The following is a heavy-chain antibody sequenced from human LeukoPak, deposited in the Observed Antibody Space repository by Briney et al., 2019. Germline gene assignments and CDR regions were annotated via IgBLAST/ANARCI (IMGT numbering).Heavy chain of an antibody. D-gene: IGHD3-3*01. CDR3: ARVETSRYWYFDL. V-gene: IGHV4-59*01. Sequence: SETLSLTCAVYGGSFSGYYWTWVRRPPGKGLEWVGSIYSTGSTNYNASLKSRVTISLDTSKNQFSLKLSSVTAADTAVYYCARVETSRYWYFDLWGRGTLVTVSS. CDR1: GGSFSGYY. CDR2: IYSTGST. J-gene: IGHJ2*01.